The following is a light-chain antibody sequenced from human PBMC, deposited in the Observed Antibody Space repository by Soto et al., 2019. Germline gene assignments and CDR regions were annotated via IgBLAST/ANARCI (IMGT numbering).Light chain of an antibody. CDR3: LQRNIYCWS. CDR2: AAS. CDR1: QGIRND. J-gene: IGKJ1*01. Sequence: DIQMTQSPSSLSASVGDRVTITCRASQGIRNDLGWYQQKPGKAPKRLIYAASSWQSGVPSRFSGSGSWTAFTLTFSSLQPEDFGTDSCLQRNIYCWSFGQGTKVEIK. V-gene: IGKV1-17*01.